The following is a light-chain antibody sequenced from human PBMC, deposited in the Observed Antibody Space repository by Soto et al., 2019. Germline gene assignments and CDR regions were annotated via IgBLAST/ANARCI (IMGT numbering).Light chain of an antibody. V-gene: IGKV1-39*01. CDR1: QTISRY. Sequence: DIQMTQSPSSLSASVGERVNVTCRASQTISRYVNWYQQKPGKAPTLLISSASSLERGVPSRFSGGGSGTEFTLTISSLQSEDFAVYYCQQYNNWPPITFGQGTRLEIK. J-gene: IGKJ5*01. CDR2: SAS. CDR3: QQYNNWPPIT.